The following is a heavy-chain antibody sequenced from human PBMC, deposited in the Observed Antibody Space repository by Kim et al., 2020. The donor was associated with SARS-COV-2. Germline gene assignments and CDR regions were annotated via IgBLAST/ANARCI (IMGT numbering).Heavy chain of an antibody. Sequence: GGSLRLSCAASGFTFSSYNINWVRQAPGKGLEWVSFISSSSSIYYADSVKGRFTISRDNAKNSLYLQMNSLRAEDTAVYYCARDMARANSFDYWGQGTLVTVSS. D-gene: IGHD3-10*01. J-gene: IGHJ4*02. CDR3: ARDMARANSFDY. CDR1: GFTFSSYN. CDR2: ISSSSSI. V-gene: IGHV3-21*01.